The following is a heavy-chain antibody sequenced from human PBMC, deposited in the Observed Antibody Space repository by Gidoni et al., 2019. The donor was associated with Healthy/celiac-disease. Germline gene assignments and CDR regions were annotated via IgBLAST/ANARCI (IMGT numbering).Heavy chain of an antibody. CDR3: ARVGGGITGTKYYYGMDV. J-gene: IGHJ6*02. Sequence: QVQLQESGPGLVKPSETLSLTCAVSGYSISSGYYWGWIRQPPGKGLEWIGSIYHSGSTYYNPSLKSRVTISVDTSKNQFSLKLSSVTAADTAVYYCARVGGGITGTKYYYGMDVWGQGTTVTVSS. V-gene: IGHV4-38-2*01. D-gene: IGHD1-7*01. CDR1: GYSISSGYY. CDR2: IYHSGST.